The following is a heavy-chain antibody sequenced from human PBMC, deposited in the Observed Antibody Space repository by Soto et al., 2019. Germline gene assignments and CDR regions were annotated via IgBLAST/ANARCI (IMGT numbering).Heavy chain of an antibody. D-gene: IGHD2-15*01. J-gene: IGHJ4*02. CDR3: ARYVMKAFDY. CDR1: GFTFSSFA. V-gene: IGHV3-23*01. CDR2: ISAGGGNT. Sequence: EVLLLESGGALVQPGGSLRLSCAASGFTFSSFAMSWVRQAPEKGLEWVSGISAGGGNTYYADSVKGRFTISRDNSKNTLYLQMNSLRAEDTATYYCARYVMKAFDYWGQGTLVTVSS.